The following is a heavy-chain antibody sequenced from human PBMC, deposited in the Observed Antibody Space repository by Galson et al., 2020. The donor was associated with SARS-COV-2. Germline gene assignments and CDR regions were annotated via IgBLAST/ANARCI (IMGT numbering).Heavy chain of an antibody. CDR1: EFTFSNYD. V-gene: IGHV3-48*03. D-gene: IGHD3-22*01. J-gene: IGHJ1*01. CDR2: ISSRGSTT. CDR3: ARSDYDGNGKAYFQH. Sequence: GGSLRLSCAASEFTFSNYDMNWVRLAPGKGPEWLSYISSRGSTTFYTDSVKGRFTVSRDNAKNSLFLQMNSLRAEDTAVYYCARSDYDGNGKAYFQHWGQGSLVTVSS.